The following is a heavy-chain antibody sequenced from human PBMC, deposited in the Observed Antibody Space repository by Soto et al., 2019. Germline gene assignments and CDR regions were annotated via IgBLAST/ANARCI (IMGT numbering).Heavy chain of an antibody. V-gene: IGHV1-3*05. J-gene: IGHJ5*02. CDR3: ARGSIAVAGSLGWFDP. Sequence: QVQLVQSGAEEKKPGASVKVSCKASGYTFTSYAMHWVRQAPGQRIEWMGWINAGNGNTKYSQKFQGRVTITRDTSASTAYMELSSLRSEDTAVYYCARGSIAVAGSLGWFDPWGQGTLVTVSS. D-gene: IGHD6-19*01. CDR1: GYTFTSYA. CDR2: INAGNGNT.